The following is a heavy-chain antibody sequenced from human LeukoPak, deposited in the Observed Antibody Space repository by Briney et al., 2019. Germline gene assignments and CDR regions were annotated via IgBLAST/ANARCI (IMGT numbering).Heavy chain of an antibody. CDR3: ARGYILTGTTNNTPPYGMDV. V-gene: IGHV1-69*04. CDR1: GGTFSSYA. CDR2: IIPILGIA. D-gene: IGHD3-9*01. Sequence: SVKVCCKASGGTFSSYAISWVRQAPGQGLEWMGRIIPILGIANYAQKFPVRVTITVAKSTSTTYLELSSLRSEDTAVEYCARGYILTGTTNNTPPYGMDVWGQGTTVTVSS. J-gene: IGHJ6*02.